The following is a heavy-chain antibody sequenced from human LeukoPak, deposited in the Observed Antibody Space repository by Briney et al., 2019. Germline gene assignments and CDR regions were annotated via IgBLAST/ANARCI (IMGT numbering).Heavy chain of an antibody. V-gene: IGHV3-21*01. J-gene: IGHJ1*01. CDR1: GFTFSSYS. Sequence: PGGSLRLSCAASGFTFSSYSMNWVRQAPGRGLEWVSSITSSSSYIYYADSVKGRFTISRDNAKNSLYLQMNSLRAEDTAVYYCARVFSSGWAAEYFQHWGQGTLVTVSP. CDR2: ITSSSSYI. D-gene: IGHD6-19*01. CDR3: ARVFSSGWAAEYFQH.